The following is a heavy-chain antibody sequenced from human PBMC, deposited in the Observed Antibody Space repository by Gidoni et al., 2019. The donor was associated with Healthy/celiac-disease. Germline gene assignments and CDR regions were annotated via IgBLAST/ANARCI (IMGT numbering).Heavy chain of an antibody. CDR1: GGSISSGSYY. J-gene: IGHJ3*02. V-gene: IGHV4-61*02. CDR2: IYTSGST. Sequence: QVQLQESGPGLVKPSQTLSLTCTVSGGSISSGSYYWSWIRQPAGKGLEWIGRIYTSGSTNYNPSLKSRVTISVDTSKNQFSLKLSSVTAADTAVYYCARGAGGEAFDIWGQGTMVTVSS. CDR3: ARGAGGEAFDI. D-gene: IGHD3-16*01.